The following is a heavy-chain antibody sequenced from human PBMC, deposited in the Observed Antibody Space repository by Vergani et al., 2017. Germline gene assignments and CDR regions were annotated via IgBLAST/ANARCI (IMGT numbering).Heavy chain of an antibody. CDR3: ARVSGGGSYVRALDY. Sequence: QVQLVESGGGVVQPGRSLRLSCAASGFTFSSYAMHWVPQAPGKGLEWVAVISYDGSNKYYADSVKGRFTFSRDNSKNTLYLQMNSLRAEDTAVYYCARVSGGGSYVRALDYWGQGTLVTVSS. J-gene: IGHJ4*02. CDR2: ISYDGSNK. V-gene: IGHV3-30*01. CDR1: GFTFSSYA. D-gene: IGHD1-26*01.